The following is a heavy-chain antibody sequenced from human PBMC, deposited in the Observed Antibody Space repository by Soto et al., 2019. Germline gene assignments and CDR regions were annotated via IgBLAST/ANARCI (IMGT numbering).Heavy chain of an antibody. D-gene: IGHD3-10*01. Sequence: GGSLRLSCAASGFTFSSYGMHWVRQAPGKGLEWVAVISYDGSNKYYADSVKGRFTISRDNSKNTLYLQMNSLRAEDTAVYYCAKDYGFGELFYYFDYWGQGTLVTVSS. V-gene: IGHV3-30*18. CDR3: AKDYGFGELFYYFDY. CDR2: ISYDGSNK. J-gene: IGHJ4*02. CDR1: GFTFSSYG.